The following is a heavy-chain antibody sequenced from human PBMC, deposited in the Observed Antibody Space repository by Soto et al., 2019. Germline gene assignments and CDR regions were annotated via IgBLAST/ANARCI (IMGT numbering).Heavy chain of an antibody. D-gene: IGHD1-26*01. Sequence: PSETLSLTCTVSGGSISSSNYYWGWIRQPPGKGLEWIGSIYYGGSTYYNPSRKTRVTISADTSKNQFSLKLNSVTAADTAVYYCARDPNDDSGTGFDYWGQGTLVTVSS. CDR1: GGSISSSNYY. CDR2: IYYGGST. J-gene: IGHJ4*02. CDR3: ARDPNDDSGTGFDY. V-gene: IGHV4-39*07.